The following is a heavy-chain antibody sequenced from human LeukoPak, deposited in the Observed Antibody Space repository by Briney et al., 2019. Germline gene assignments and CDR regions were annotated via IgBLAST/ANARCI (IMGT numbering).Heavy chain of an antibody. Sequence: GRSLRLSCAASGFTFDDYAMHWVRQAPGKGLEWVSGISWNSGSIGYADSVKGRFTISRDNAKNSLYLQMNSLRAEDTALYYCAKALLPTKDIVVVVAATDAFDIWGQGTTVTVSS. D-gene: IGHD2-15*01. J-gene: IGHJ3*02. CDR1: GFTFDDYA. V-gene: IGHV3-9*01. CDR3: AKALLPTKDIVVVVAATDAFDI. CDR2: ISWNSGSI.